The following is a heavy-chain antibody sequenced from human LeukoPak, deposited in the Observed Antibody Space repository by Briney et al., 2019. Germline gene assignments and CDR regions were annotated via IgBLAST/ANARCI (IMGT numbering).Heavy chain of an antibody. CDR1: GYTFTSYD. V-gene: IGHV1-8*03. D-gene: IGHD4-17*01. Sequence: ASVKVSCKASGYTFTSYDINWVRQATGQGLEWMGWMNPNSGNTGYAQKFQGRVTITRNTSISTAYMELSSLRSEDTAVYYCARGPDYGDYDDDYYYYMDVWGKGTTVTVSS. CDR3: ARGPDYGDYDDDYYYYMDV. CDR2: MNPNSGNT. J-gene: IGHJ6*03.